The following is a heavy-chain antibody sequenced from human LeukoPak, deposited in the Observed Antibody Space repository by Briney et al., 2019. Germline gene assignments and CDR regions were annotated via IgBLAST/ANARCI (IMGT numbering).Heavy chain of an antibody. CDR1: GFTVSSNY. J-gene: IGHJ4*02. D-gene: IGHD6-19*01. Sequence: PGGSLRLSCAASGFTVSSNYMSWVRQAPGKGLEWVSVIYSGGSTYYADSVKGRFTISRDNSKNTLYLQVNSLRAEDTAVYYCARSGPLAVDVEDYWGQGTLVTVSS. V-gene: IGHV3-53*01. CDR2: IYSGGST. CDR3: ARSGPLAVDVEDY.